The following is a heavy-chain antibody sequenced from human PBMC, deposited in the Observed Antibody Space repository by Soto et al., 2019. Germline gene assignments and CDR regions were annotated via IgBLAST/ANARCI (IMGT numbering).Heavy chain of an antibody. J-gene: IGHJ4*02. CDR1: GFTFNTHG. Sequence: QGYLVQSGAEVKRPGASVSVSCKTSGFTFNTHGFSWVRQAPGQGLEWMGWNSALNGKTFYAHNFQDRVIMTTDTSSSTAYMALRGLKSDDTAVYYCAAATSIALGFRYLGQGTLVTVSS. CDR2: NSALNGKT. V-gene: IGHV1-18*01. CDR3: AAATSIALGFRY. D-gene: IGHD1-26*01.